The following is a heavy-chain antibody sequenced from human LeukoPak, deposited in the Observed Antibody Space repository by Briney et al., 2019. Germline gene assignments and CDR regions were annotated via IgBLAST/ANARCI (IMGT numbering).Heavy chain of an antibody. J-gene: IGHJ5*02. CDR1: GFTFSSYA. CDR2: ISYDGSNK. Sequence: GRSLRLSCASSGFTFSSYAMHSVPQAPGKRLESVSVISYDGSNKYYADSVKGRFTISRDNSKNTLYLQMNSLRAADTAVYYCARATYDFSSGYHWGQGTLVTVSS. D-gene: IGHD3-3*01. V-gene: IGHV3-30-3*01. CDR3: ARATYDFSSGYH.